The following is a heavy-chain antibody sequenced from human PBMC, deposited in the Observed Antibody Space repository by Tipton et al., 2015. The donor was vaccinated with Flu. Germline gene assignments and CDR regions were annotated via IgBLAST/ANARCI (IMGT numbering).Heavy chain of an antibody. CDR3: AKVIPELVAGLGP. CDR1: GFTFSRYT. D-gene: IGHD6-19*01. CDR2: ISGGAANT. Sequence: SLRLSCAASGFTFSRYTMSWVRQAPGKGLEWDAAISGGAANTYFADSVKGRFTISRDNSKNTLYLQMNSVRAEDTAVYYCAKVIPELVAGLGPWGRGTLVSVSS. J-gene: IGHJ5*02. V-gene: IGHV3-23*01.